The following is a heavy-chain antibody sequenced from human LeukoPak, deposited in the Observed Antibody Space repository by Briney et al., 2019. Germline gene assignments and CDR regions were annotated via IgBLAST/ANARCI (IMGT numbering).Heavy chain of an antibody. J-gene: IGHJ4*02. CDR2: IRYDGSNK. D-gene: IGHD3-10*01. V-gene: IGHV3-30*02. CDR1: GFTFSSYG. Sequence: GGSLRLSCAASGFTFSSYGMHWVRQAPGKGLEWVAFIRYDGSNKYYADSVKGRFTISRDNAKNSLYLQMNSLRAEDTAVYYCARDLNRSYGSGNDYWGQGTLVTVSS. CDR3: ARDLNRSYGSGNDY.